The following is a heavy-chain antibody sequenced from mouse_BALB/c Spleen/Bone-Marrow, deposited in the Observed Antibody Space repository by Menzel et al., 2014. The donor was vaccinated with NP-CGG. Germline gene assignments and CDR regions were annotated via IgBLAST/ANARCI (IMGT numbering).Heavy chain of an antibody. Sequence: VQLVESGTELMKPGASVKISCKATGHTFSSYWIEWVNQRPGHGLEWIGEILPGSGSTNYNEKFKGKATFTADTSSNTAYMQLSSLTSEDSAVYYCARRGHGFAWFAYWGQGTLVTVSA. V-gene: IGHV1-9*01. CDR2: ILPGSGST. D-gene: IGHD1-2*01. J-gene: IGHJ3*01. CDR1: GHTFSSYW. CDR3: ARRGHGFAWFAY.